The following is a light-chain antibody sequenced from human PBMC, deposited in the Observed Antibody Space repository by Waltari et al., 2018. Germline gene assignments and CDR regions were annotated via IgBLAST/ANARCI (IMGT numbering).Light chain of an antibody. CDR3: QSADSSGTYL. V-gene: IGLV3-25*03. CDR2: EDS. Sequence: SYDLTQPPSVSVSPGQTARIACSGDVLSTKYGYWYQQKPGQAPKVVIYEDSERPSGIPERFSGSSSGTVVTLIISEVQAEDEADYYCQSADSSGTYLFGGGTKLTVL. J-gene: IGLJ2*01. CDR1: VLSTKY.